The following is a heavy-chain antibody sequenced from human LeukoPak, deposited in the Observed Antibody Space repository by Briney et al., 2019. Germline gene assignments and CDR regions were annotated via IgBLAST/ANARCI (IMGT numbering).Heavy chain of an antibody. J-gene: IGHJ4*02. CDR2: FDPEDGET. Sequence: GASVKVSCKVSGYTLTELSMHWVRQAPGKGLEWMGRFDPEDGETIYAQKFQGRVTMTADTSADTAYMELSSLRAEDTAVYYCAIGSGSYYGAQFDYWGQGTLVTVSS. V-gene: IGHV1-24*01. CDR3: AIGSGSYYGAQFDY. D-gene: IGHD1-26*01. CDR1: GYTLTELS.